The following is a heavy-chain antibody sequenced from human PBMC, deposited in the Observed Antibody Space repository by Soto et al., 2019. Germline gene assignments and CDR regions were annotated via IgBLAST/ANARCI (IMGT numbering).Heavy chain of an antibody. Sequence: GASVKVSCKASGYTFTSYGIGWVRQAPGQGPEYMGWITVHNGNANYGQKFQDRVTMTVDTSTTTAYMELRNLIPADTAVYYCARWLQLRPLDYWGQGTLVTVSS. J-gene: IGHJ4*02. D-gene: IGHD5-12*01. CDR2: ITVHNGNA. CDR3: ARWLQLRPLDY. CDR1: GYTFTSYG. V-gene: IGHV1-18*01.